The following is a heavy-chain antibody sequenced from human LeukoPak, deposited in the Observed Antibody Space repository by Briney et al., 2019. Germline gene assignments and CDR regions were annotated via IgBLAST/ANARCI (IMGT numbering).Heavy chain of an antibody. CDR2: INSGSNNL. J-gene: IGHJ4*02. V-gene: IGHV3-21*04. CDR3: ASNARILGY. CDR1: GFTFSTYI. Sequence: GGSLRLSCTASGFTFSTYIMNWVRQPPGKGLEWISFINSGSNNLFYTDSVRGRFTISRDNAKNSLYLQMDSLRAEDTAVYYCASNARILGYWGQGILVTVSS. D-gene: IGHD2/OR15-2a*01.